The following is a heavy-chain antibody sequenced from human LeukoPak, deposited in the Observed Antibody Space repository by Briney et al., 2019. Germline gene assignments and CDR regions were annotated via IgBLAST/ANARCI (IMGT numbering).Heavy chain of an antibody. J-gene: IGHJ6*03. CDR2: IYYSGST. Sequence: PSGTLSLTCTVSSGSIFNTNWWSWIRQPPGKGLEWIGTIYYSGSTYYNPSLKSRVTISVDSSKNQFSLRLRSVTAADTAVYYCARRVGRWFGERAYYYNYMDVWGKGTTVTISS. CDR3: ARRVGRWFGERAYYYNYMDV. CDR1: SGSIFNTNW. V-gene: IGHV4-39*07. D-gene: IGHD3-10*01.